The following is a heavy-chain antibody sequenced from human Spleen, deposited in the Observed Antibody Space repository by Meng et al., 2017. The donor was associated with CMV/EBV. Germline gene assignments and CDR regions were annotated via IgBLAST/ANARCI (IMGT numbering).Heavy chain of an antibody. V-gene: IGHV3-30-3*01. CDR3: ARSGYNGYGLDV. Sequence: GGSLRLSCAASGFTFNNYAVHWVRQAPGMGLQWVSLITSNGFNKYYADYVKGRFTISRDNSKNTVDLQMSSLRVDDTAVYYCARSGYNGYGLDVWGQGTTVTVSS. D-gene: IGHD5-24*01. CDR2: ITSNGFNK. CDR1: GFTFNNYA. J-gene: IGHJ6*02.